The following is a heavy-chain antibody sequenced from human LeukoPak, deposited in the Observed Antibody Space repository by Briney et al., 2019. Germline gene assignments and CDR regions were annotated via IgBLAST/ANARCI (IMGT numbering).Heavy chain of an antibody. CDR2: ISGSGGST. CDR1: GFTFSSYA. V-gene: IGHV3-23*01. Sequence: AGGSLRLSCAAPGFTFSSYAMSWVRQAPGKGLEWVSAISGSGGSTYYADSVKGRFTISRDNSKNTLYLQMNSLRAEDTAVYYCAKDVGYDILTGYYSYASDYWGQGTLVTVSS. J-gene: IGHJ4*02. CDR3: AKDVGYDILTGYYSYASDY. D-gene: IGHD3-9*01.